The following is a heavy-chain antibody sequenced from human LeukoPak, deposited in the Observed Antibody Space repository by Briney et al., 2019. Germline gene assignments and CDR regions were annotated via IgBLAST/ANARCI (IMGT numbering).Heavy chain of an antibody. CDR1: GFTFSSYG. CDR2: ISYDGSNK. V-gene: IGHV3-30*03. D-gene: IGHD3-10*01. CDR3: ATTVRYGFDY. J-gene: IGHJ4*02. Sequence: GGSLRLSCAASGFTFSSYGMHWVRQAPGKGLEWVAVISYDGSNKYYADSVKGRFTISRDNSKNTLYLRMNSLRAEDTAVYYCATTVRYGFDYWGQGTLVTVSS.